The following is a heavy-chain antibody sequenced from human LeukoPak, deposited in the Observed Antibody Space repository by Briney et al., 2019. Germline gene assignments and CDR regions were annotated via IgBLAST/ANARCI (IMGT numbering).Heavy chain of an antibody. J-gene: IGHJ4*02. CDR1: GFTFSSHS. V-gene: IGHV3-48*01. CDR2: ISSSSSTI. Sequence: SGGSLRLSCAASGFTFSSHSMNWVRQAPGKGLEWVSYISSSSSTIYYADSVKGRFTISRDNAKNSLYLQMNSLRAEDTAVYYCARETYYDFWSGYSMGVDYWGQGTLVTVSS. CDR3: ARETYYDFWSGYSMGVDY. D-gene: IGHD3-3*01.